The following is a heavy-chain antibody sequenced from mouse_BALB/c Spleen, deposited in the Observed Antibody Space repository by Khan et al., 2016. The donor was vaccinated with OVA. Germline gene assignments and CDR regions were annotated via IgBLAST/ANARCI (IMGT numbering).Heavy chain of an antibody. CDR3: ARDRIDY. Sequence: QVQLQQSGAEQAKPGASVKMSCKTSGYTFSSYWMHWVKQRPGQGLEWIGYINPTSGYPEYTEKFKDKATLSADKSSSTAYMQLTSLTSEDSAVYDCARDRIDYWGQGTTLTVSS. V-gene: IGHV1-7*01. J-gene: IGHJ2*01. CDR1: GYTFSSYW. CDR2: INPTSGYP.